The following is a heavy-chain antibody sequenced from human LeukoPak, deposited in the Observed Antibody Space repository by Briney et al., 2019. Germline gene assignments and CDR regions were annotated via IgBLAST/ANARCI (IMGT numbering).Heavy chain of an antibody. CDR1: GFTFSNYG. CDR2: ISYDGSIK. V-gene: IGHV3-30*18. Sequence: PGGSLRLSRTASGFTFSNYGMHWVRQAPGKGLEWVAVISYDGSIKYYAESLKGRFTVSRDNPRNTLNLQVNSLRTDDTAIYFCAKSGTAFKYYYYGMDVWGQGTTVTVS. D-gene: IGHD1/OR15-1a*01. CDR3: AKSGTAFKYYYYGMDV. J-gene: IGHJ6*02.